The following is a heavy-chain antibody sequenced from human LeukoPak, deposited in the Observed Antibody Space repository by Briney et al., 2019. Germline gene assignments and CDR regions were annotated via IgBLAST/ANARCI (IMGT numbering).Heavy chain of an antibody. D-gene: IGHD3-22*01. CDR1: GFTFSSYA. J-gene: IGHJ4*02. V-gene: IGHV3-30*04. Sequence: GGSLRLSCAASGFTFSSYAMHWVSQAPGKGLEWVAVISYDGSNKYYADSVKGRFTISRDNSKNTLYLQMNSLRAEDTAVYYCARDPDYYDSSGYVDYWGQGTLVTVSS. CDR3: ARDPDYYDSSGYVDY. CDR2: ISYDGSNK.